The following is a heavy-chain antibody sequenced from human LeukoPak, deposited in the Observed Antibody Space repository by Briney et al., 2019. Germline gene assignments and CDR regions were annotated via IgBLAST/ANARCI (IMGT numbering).Heavy chain of an antibody. J-gene: IGHJ5*02. D-gene: IGHD3-10*01. Sequence: ASVKVSCKASGYTFTSYGISWVRQAPGQGLEWMGWISAYNGNTNYAQKLQGRVTMTRDTSTSTVYMELSSLRSEDTAVYYCARVGEYYYGSGSSPRGWFDPWGQGTLVTVSS. V-gene: IGHV1-18*01. CDR2: ISAYNGNT. CDR1: GYTFTSYG. CDR3: ARVGEYYYGSGSSPRGWFDP.